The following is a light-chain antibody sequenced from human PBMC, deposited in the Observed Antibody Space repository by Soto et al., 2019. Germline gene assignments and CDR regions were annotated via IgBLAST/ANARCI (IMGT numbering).Light chain of an antibody. J-gene: IGKJ3*01. CDR2: AS. CDR3: QRCGTSAL. CDR1: QSVSDMY. Sequence: EIVLTQSPGTLSLPPGERATLSCRASQSVSDMYLAWYQQKPGQAPRLLIYASNRATGIPDRFSGSGSGTDFTLTISRLEPEDVAVYYCQRCGTSALFGPGTKVVIK. V-gene: IGKV3-20*01.